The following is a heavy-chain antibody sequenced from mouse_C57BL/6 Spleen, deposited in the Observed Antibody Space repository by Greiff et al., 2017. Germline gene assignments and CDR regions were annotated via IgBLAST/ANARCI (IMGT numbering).Heavy chain of an antibody. CDR1: GYSITSGYY. J-gene: IGHJ1*03. CDR2: ISYDGSN. V-gene: IGHV3-6*01. CDR3: ARVYYDYDGYFDV. Sequence: EVKLVESGPGLVKPSQSLSLTCSVTGYSITSGYYWNWIRQFPGNKLEWMGYISYDGSNNYNPSLKNRISITRDTSKNQFFLKLNSVTTEDTATYYCARVYYDYDGYFDVWGTGTTVTVSS. D-gene: IGHD2-4*01.